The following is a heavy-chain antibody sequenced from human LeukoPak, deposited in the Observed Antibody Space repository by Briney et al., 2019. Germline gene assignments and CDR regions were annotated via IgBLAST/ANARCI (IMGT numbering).Heavy chain of an antibody. V-gene: IGHV1-2*02. D-gene: IGHD6-13*01. J-gene: IGHJ4*02. CDR3: ARDLSSRYYFDY. CDR2: INPNSGGT. CDR1: GYTFTGYY. Sequence: ASVKVSCKASGYTFTGYYMHWVRQAPGQGLEGMGWINPNSGGTNYAQKFQGRVTMTRDTSISTAYMELSRLRSDETAVYYCARDLSSRYYFDYWGQGTLVTVSS.